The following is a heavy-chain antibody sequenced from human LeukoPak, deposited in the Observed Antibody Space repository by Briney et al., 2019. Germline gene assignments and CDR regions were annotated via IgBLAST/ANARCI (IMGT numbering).Heavy chain of an antibody. CDR3: VRDADDSSGYSNFDY. V-gene: IGHV1-46*01. Sequence: ASVKVSCKASGYTFTSYYIHWVRQAPGQGLKWMGIINPSGGSTSYAQKFQGGVTMTRDTSTSTVYMELRSLRSEDTAVYYCVRDADDSSGYSNFDYWGQGTLVTVSS. CDR2: INPSGGST. J-gene: IGHJ4*02. D-gene: IGHD3-22*01. CDR1: GYTFTSYY.